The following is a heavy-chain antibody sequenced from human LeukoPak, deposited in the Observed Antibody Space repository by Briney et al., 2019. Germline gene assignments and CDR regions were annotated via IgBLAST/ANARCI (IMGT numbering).Heavy chain of an antibody. Sequence: LSETLSLTCAVYGGSFSGYYWSWIRQPPGKGLEWIGEINHSGSTNYNPSLESRCTISIDTSKIQFSLKLSSVTAADTAIYYCARVLTVSYFDSWGQGTLVTVSS. D-gene: IGHD4-17*01. CDR3: ARVLTVSYFDS. V-gene: IGHV4-34*01. CDR1: GGSFSGYY. CDR2: INHSGST. J-gene: IGHJ4*02.